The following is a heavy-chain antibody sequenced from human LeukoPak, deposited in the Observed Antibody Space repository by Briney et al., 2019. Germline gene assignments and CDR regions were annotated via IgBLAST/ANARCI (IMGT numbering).Heavy chain of an antibody. D-gene: IGHD3-22*01. J-gene: IGHJ4*02. CDR3: ARAYNYYDSSGGDY. V-gene: IGHV4-34*01. CDR1: GGSFSGYY. CDR2: INHSGST. Sequence: SQTLSLTCAVYGGSFSGYYWSWIRQPPGKGLEWIGEINHSGSTNYNPSRKSRVTISVDTTRNQFSLKLSSVTAADTAVYYCARAYNYYDSSGGDYWGQGTLVTVSS.